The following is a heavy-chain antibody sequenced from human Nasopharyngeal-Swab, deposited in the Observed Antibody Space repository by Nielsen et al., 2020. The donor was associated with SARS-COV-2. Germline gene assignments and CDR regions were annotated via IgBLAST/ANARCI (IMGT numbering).Heavy chain of an antibody. Sequence: WVRQAPGQALEWMGIINPSGGSTSYAQKFQGRVTMTRDTSTSTVYMELSSLRSEDTAVYYCARAKGGDDYGDYSTYYYGMDVWGQGTTVTVSS. D-gene: IGHD4-17*01. CDR2: INPSGGST. J-gene: IGHJ6*02. CDR3: ARAKGGDDYGDYSTYYYGMDV. V-gene: IGHV1-46*01.